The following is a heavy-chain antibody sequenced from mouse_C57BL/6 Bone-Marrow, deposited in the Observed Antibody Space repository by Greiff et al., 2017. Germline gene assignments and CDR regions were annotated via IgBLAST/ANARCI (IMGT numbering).Heavy chain of an antibody. D-gene: IGHD1-1*01. J-gene: IGHJ3*01. CDR3: ARWGYGSRGVAY. CDR2: IDPSDSYT. V-gene: IGHV1-50*01. CDR1: GYTFTSYW. Sequence: QVLLKQPGAELVKPGASVKLSCKASGYTFTSYWMQWVQQRPGQGLEWIGEIDPSDSYTNYTQTFKGKATLSVDTSSSTSYMQLSRLTSEDAAVYYCARWGYGSRGVAYWGQGTLVTVSA.